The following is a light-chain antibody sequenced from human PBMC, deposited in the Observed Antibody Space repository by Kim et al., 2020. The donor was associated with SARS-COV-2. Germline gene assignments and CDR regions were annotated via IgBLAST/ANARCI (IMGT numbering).Light chain of an antibody. CDR3: CSSTGTSWV. V-gene: IGLV2-11*03. CDR1: SSDVGGYNY. Sequence: GQSVASSCTGTSSDVGGYNYVSWYQQHPGKAPKLIIYDVTKRPSGVPDRFSGSKSGNTASLTISGLQADDEADYYCCSSTGTSWVFGGGTQLTVL. J-gene: IGLJ3*02. CDR2: DVT.